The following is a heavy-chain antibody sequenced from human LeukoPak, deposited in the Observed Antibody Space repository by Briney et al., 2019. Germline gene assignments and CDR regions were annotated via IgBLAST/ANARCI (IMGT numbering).Heavy chain of an antibody. D-gene: IGHD6-19*01. CDR2: IDYSGST. V-gene: IGHV4-39*07. J-gene: IGHJ4*02. CDR3: AREYTLYRSGWFLDY. CDR1: GDSSYNSLYS. Sequence: SETLSLTCTVSGDSSYNSLYSWGWIRQPPGKGLEWIGSIDYSGSTYYNPSLKGRATISIDTSKNQFSLNLSSVTAADTAVYYCAREYTLYRSGWFLDYWGQGTLVTVSS.